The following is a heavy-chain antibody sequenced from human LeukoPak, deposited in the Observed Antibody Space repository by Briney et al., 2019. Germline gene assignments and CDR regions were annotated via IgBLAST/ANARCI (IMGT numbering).Heavy chain of an antibody. Sequence: PSETLSLTCAVYGGSFSGYYWSWIRQPPGKGLEWIGEINHSGSTNYNPSLKSRVTISVDTSKNQFSLKLSSVTAADTAVYYCASPHTYYYDSSGYSVSTDYWGQGTLVTVSS. CDR2: INHSGST. V-gene: IGHV4-34*01. D-gene: IGHD3-22*01. J-gene: IGHJ4*02. CDR1: GGSFSGYY. CDR3: ASPHTYYYDSSGYSVSTDY.